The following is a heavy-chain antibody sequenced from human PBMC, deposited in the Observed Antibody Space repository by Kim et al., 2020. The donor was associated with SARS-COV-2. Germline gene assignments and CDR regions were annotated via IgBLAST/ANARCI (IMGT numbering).Heavy chain of an antibody. J-gene: IGHJ5*02. Sequence: SETLSLTCTVSGGSISSYYWSWIRQPPGKGLEWIGYIYYSGSTNYNPSLKSRVTISVDTSKNQFSLKLSSVTAADTAVYYCAREFPGSWYQYNWFDPWGQGTLVTVSS. D-gene: IGHD6-13*01. CDR1: GGSISSYY. CDR3: AREFPGSWYQYNWFDP. CDR2: IYYSGST. V-gene: IGHV4-59*01.